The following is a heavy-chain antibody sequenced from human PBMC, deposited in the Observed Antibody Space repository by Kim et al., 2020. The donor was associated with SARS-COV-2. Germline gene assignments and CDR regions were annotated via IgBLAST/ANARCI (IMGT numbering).Heavy chain of an antibody. CDR2: ISSGAIT. CDR3: VTSGYTAYGPFDY. Sequence: GGSLRLSCAASGFTVSSKYINWVRQAPGRGLEWVSLISSGAITYYADSVKGRFTISTDNFNNVVHLQMDSLRAEDTALYYCVTSGYTAYGPFDYWGQGTLVTVSS. D-gene: IGHD5-12*01. CDR1: GFTVSSKY. J-gene: IGHJ4*02. V-gene: IGHV3-66*01.